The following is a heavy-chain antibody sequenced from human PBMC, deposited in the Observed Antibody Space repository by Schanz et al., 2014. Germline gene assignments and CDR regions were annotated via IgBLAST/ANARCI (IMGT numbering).Heavy chain of an antibody. Sequence: EVQLVESGGGLVQPGGSLRLSCAASGFTFRGYAMSWVRQAPGKGLEWVSSISSGGGSTYYADSVKGRFTISRDNSKNTLYLQMDSLRAEDTAVYYCARKVVATIGGYYDNWGQGTLVIVSS. V-gene: IGHV3-23*04. J-gene: IGHJ4*02. CDR3: ARKVVATIGGYYDN. D-gene: IGHD5-12*01. CDR1: GFTFRGYA. CDR2: ISSGGGST.